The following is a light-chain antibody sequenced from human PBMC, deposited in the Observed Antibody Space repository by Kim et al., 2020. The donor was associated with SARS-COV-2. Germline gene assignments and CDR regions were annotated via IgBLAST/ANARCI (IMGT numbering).Light chain of an antibody. Sequence: DIQMTQSPSSLSASVGDRVTITCRASQSISFSLNWYQQKPGKAPKLLISAASSLQSGVPSRFSGSGSGTDFTLTISSLQPEDFATYYCQQSYNSPSTFGQGTKVDIK. J-gene: IGKJ1*01. V-gene: IGKV1-39*01. CDR3: QQSYNSPST. CDR1: QSISFS. CDR2: AAS.